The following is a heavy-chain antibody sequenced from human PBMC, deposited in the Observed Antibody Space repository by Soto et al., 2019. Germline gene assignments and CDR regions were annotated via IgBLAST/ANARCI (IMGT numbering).Heavy chain of an antibody. J-gene: IGHJ6*02. V-gene: IGHV3-13*01. D-gene: IGHD2-21*01. Sequence: ESGGGLVQPGGSLSLSCAASGFTFSNYEMHWVRQVTGKGLEWVSGIGTAGDTKYVGSVKGRFTISRDNAKNSLYLQMNSLRAEDTAVYYCAGRRQVINDYYGLADWGQGTTVIVSS. CDR2: IGTAGDT. CDR1: GFTFSNYE. CDR3: AGRRQVINDYYGLAD.